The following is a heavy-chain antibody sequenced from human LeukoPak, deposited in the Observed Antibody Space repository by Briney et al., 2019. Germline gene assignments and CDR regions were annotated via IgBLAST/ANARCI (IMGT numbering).Heavy chain of an antibody. D-gene: IGHD3-22*01. CDR3: ARAAPYSYDSSGYSAFDS. J-gene: IGHJ3*02. Sequence: GGSLRLSCAASGFTFRDYYMSWIRQAPGRGLEWVSYIISSSSSTNYADSVKGRFTISRDNAKNSRYLQMNSLRDEDTAVYYCARAAPYSYDSSGYSAFDSWGQGTMVTVSA. CDR2: IISSSSST. V-gene: IGHV3-11*03. CDR1: GFTFRDYY.